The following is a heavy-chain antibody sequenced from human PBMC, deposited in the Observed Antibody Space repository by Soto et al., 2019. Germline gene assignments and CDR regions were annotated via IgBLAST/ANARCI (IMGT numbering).Heavy chain of an antibody. V-gene: IGHV1-69*02. Sequence: QVQLVQSGAEVKKPGSSVKVSCKASGGTFSSYTISWVRQAPGQGLEWMGRIIPILGITNYAQKIQGRVTITADKATSTAYMELSSLRSEDTAVYYCATRRGDGYNDYCGQGTLVTVSS. CDR2: IIPILGIT. J-gene: IGHJ4*02. CDR1: GGTFSSYT. CDR3: ATRRGDGYNDY. D-gene: IGHD3-10*01.